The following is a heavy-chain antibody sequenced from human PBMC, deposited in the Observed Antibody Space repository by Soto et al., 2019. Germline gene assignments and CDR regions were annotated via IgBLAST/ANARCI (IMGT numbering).Heavy chain of an antibody. J-gene: IGHJ5*02. V-gene: IGHV4-59*01. CDR3: ARDLVTMVRGVAYNWFDP. CDR2: IYYSGST. D-gene: IGHD3-10*01. CDR1: GGSISSYY. Sequence: SETLSLTCTVSGGSISSYYWSWIRQPPGKGLEWIGYIYYSGSTNYNPSLKSRVTISVDTSKNQFSLKLSSVTAADTAVYYCARDLVTMVRGVAYNWFDPWGEGTLVTV.